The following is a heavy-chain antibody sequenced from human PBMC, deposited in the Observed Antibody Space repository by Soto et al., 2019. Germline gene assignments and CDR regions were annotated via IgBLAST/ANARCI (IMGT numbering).Heavy chain of an antibody. CDR2: ISYDGSNK. CDR1: GFSFSSDG. CDR3: AKGPHFYGSGSYYNPPDY. Sequence: GGSLRLSCAASGFSFSSDGMHWFGQAPGKGLEWVAVISYDGSNKYYADSVKGRFTISRDNSKNTLYLQMNSLRAEDTAVYYCAKGPHFYGSGSYYNPPDYWGQGTLVTVSS. D-gene: IGHD3-10*01. J-gene: IGHJ4*02. V-gene: IGHV3-30*18.